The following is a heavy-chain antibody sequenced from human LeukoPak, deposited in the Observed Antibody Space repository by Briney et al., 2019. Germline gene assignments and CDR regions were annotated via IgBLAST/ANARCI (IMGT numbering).Heavy chain of an antibody. Sequence: GGSLRLSCAASGFTFSSHAMHWVRQAPGKGLEWVAVISYDGSDKYYADSVKGRFTISRDNSKSTLYLQMNSLRAGDTALYYCAKVTTVTGRNSNSWGQGTLVTVSS. CDR3: AKVTTVTGRNSNS. J-gene: IGHJ4*02. V-gene: IGHV3-30*04. D-gene: IGHD4-11*01. CDR2: ISYDGSDK. CDR1: GFTFSSHA.